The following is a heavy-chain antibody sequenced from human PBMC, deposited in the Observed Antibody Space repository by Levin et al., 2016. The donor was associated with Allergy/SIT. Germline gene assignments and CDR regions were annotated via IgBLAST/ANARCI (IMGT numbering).Heavy chain of an antibody. CDR3: ARGRYCSGGSCYSYGMDV. Sequence: ETLSLTCAASGFTFSSYWMHWVRQAPGKGLVWVSRINSDGSSTSYADSVKGRFTISRDNAKNTLYLQMNSLGAEDTAVYYCARGRYCSGGSCYSYGMDVWGQGTTVTVSS. D-gene: IGHD2-15*01. CDR1: GFTFSSYW. V-gene: IGHV3-74*01. J-gene: IGHJ6*02. CDR2: INSDGSST.